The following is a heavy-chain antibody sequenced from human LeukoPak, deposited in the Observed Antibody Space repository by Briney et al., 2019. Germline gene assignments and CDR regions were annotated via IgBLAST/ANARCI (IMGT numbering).Heavy chain of an antibody. CDR2: IYPRDGST. CDR1: GYTFTSNY. V-gene: IGHV1-46*01. Sequence: ASVKVSCKASGYTFTSNYIHWVRQAPGQGLEWMGMIYPRDGSTSYTQKFQGRVTVTRDTSTSTAYMELSSLRSEDTAVYYCARDGDGYNYDYYFDYWGQGTLVTVSS. CDR3: ARDGDGYNYDYYFDY. D-gene: IGHD5-24*01. J-gene: IGHJ4*02.